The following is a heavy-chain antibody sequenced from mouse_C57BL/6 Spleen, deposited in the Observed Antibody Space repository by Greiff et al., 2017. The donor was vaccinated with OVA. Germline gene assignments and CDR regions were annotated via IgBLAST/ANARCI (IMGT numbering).Heavy chain of an antibody. Sequence: EVHLVESGGGLVKPGGSLKLSCAASGFTFSDYGMHWVRQAPEKGLEWVAYISSGSSTIYYADTVKGRFTISRDNAKNTLFLQRTSLRSEDTAMYYCARLYYGSSSHWYFDVWRTGTTVTVSS. V-gene: IGHV5-17*01. CDR3: ARLYYGSSSHWYFDV. D-gene: IGHD1-1*01. CDR2: ISSGSSTI. J-gene: IGHJ1*03. CDR1: GFTFSDYG.